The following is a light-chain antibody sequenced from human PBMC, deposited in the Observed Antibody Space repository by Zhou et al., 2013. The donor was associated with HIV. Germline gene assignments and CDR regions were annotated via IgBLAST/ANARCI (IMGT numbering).Light chain of an antibody. V-gene: IGKV3-20*01. CDR3: QQYGSSPRT. J-gene: IGKJ2*01. Sequence: EIVMTQSPATLSVSPGERATLSCRASESVSSSQLAWYQQRVGQAPRLLIYGASSRATGIPDRFGGSGSGTDFTLSISRLEPEDFAVYYCQQYGSSPRTFGQGTKLEIK. CDR1: ESVSSSQ. CDR2: GAS.